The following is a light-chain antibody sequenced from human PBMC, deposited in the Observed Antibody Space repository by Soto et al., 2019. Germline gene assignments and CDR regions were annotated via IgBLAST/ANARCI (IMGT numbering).Light chain of an antibody. Sequence: EIGLTQSPGTLALSPGERATLSCRASQSVSSSYLAWDQQKPGQAPRLLIYGASSRATGITDRFSGSGSGTDFTLTIIRLEPEDFAVYYCQQYGSSPYTVGQGPKLEI. CDR2: GAS. CDR3: QQYGSSPYT. V-gene: IGKV3-20*01. CDR1: QSVSSSY. J-gene: IGKJ2*01.